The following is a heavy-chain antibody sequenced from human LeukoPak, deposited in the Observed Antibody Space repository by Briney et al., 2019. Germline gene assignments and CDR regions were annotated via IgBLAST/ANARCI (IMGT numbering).Heavy chain of an antibody. J-gene: IGHJ5*02. V-gene: IGHV4-4*07. CDR3: ARGDWFHP. CDR1: GCSISDYY. Sequence: SETLSLTCTVSGCSISDYYWSWIRQPAGKGLEWIGRIYISGNTNYNTSLRSRVTMSVDTSKNQFSLNLSSVTAEDTALYYCARGDWFHPWSQGTLVTVSS. D-gene: IGHD5-24*01. CDR2: IYISGNT.